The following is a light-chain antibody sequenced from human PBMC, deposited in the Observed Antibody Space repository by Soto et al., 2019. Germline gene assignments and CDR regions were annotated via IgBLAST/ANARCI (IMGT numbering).Light chain of an antibody. Sequence: QSVLTQSPSASGTPGQRVSISCSGSTSNIGTNTVSWYQHVPGTAPKLLIYSNDQRPSAVPGRFSGSKSGTSASLAISGLLSEDEADYFCKSYAGSNTYVFGSGTKVTVL. CDR3: KSYAGSNTYV. J-gene: IGLJ1*01. CDR2: SND. CDR1: TSNIGTNT. V-gene: IGLV1-44*01.